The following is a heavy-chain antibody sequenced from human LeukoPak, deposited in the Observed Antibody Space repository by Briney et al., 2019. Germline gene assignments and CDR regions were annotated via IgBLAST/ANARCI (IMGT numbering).Heavy chain of an antibody. CDR1: GYTFTGYY. J-gene: IGHJ4*02. D-gene: IGHD5-18*01. CDR3: ARDRIRLGYHPFYY. Sequence: ASVKVSCKASGYTFTGYYMHWVRQAPGQGLEWMGWINPNSGGTNYAQKFQGRVTMTRDTSISTAYMELSRLRSDDTAVYYCARDRIRLGYHPFYYWGQGTLVTVS. V-gene: IGHV1-2*02. CDR2: INPNSGGT.